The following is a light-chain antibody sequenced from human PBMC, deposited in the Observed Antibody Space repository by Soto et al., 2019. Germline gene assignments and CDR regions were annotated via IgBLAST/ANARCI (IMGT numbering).Light chain of an antibody. CDR1: SGSVSTSYY. J-gene: IGLJ3*02. V-gene: IGLV8-61*01. Sequence: QAVVTQEPSFSVSPGRTVTLTRGLSSGSVSTSYYPSWYQQTPGQAPRTLIYNTNTRSSGVPDRFSGSILGNKAALTITGAQADDESDYYCVLYMGSGISVFGGGTKLTVL. CDR2: NTN. CDR3: VLYMGSGISV.